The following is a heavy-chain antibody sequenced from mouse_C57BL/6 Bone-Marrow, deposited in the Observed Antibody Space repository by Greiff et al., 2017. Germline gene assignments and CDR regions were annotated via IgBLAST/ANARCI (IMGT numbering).Heavy chain of an antibody. CDR3: AKVPAYYYGSSYAWFAY. CDR2: IYPYNGVS. CDR1: GYSFTGYY. V-gene: IGHV1-31*01. Sequence: EVHLVESGPELVKPGASVKISCKASGYSFTGYYMHWVKQSHGNILDWIGYIYPYNGVSSYNQKFKGKATLTVDKSSSTAYMELRSLTAEDSAVYYCAKVPAYYYGSSYAWFAYWGQGTLVTVSA. J-gene: IGHJ3*01. D-gene: IGHD1-1*01.